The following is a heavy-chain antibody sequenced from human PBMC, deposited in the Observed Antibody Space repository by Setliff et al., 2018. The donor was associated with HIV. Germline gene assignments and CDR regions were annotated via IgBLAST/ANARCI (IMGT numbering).Heavy chain of an antibody. Sequence: YTFTNYFVHWVRQAPGQGLEWMGMINPSGGQRSFAQKFQGGITVATTTSTATSTGTVYMELSSLRFEDTATYYCARDQATGYEKVWFSWIDPWGQGTLVTVSS. V-gene: IGHV1-46*01. CDR1: YTFTNYF. J-gene: IGHJ5*02. D-gene: IGHD5-12*01. CDR2: INPSGGQR. CDR3: ARDQATGYEKVWFSWIDP.